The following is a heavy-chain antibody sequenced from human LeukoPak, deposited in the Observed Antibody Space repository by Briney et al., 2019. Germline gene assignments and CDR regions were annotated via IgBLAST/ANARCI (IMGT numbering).Heavy chain of an antibody. J-gene: IGHJ4*02. CDR2: IKSKTDGGTT. CDR1: GITFTNAW. CDR3: TTLYYYDSSGWN. D-gene: IGHD3-22*01. Sequence: GGSLRLSCAASGITFTNAWMSWVRQAPGKGLEWVGRIKSKTDGGTTDYAAPVKGRFTISRDDSKNTLYLQMNGLKTEDAAVYYCTTLYYYDSSGWNWGQGTLVTVSS. V-gene: IGHV3-15*01.